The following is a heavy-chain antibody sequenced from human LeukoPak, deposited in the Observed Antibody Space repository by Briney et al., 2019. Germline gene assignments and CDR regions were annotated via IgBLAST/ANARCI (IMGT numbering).Heavy chain of an antibody. Sequence: QPGRSLRLSCAASGFTFSSYGMHWVRQAPGKGLEWVAVIWYDGSNKYYADSVKGRFTISRDNSKNTLYPQMNSLRAEDTAVYYCARDALAYCGGDCRTYLDYWGQGTLVTVSS. J-gene: IGHJ4*02. CDR3: ARDALAYCGGDCRTYLDY. D-gene: IGHD2-21*02. V-gene: IGHV3-33*01. CDR1: GFTFSSYG. CDR2: IWYDGSNK.